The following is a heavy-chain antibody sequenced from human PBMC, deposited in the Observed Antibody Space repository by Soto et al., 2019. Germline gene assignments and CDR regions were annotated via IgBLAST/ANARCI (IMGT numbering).Heavy chain of an antibody. Sequence: KPSETLSLTCTVSGGSISSGGYYWSWIRQHPGKGLEWIGYIYYSGSTYYNPSLKSRVTISVDTSKNQFSLKLSSVTAADTAVYYCARDNSNYGGFDYWGQGTLVTVSS. CDR2: IYYSGST. CDR3: ARDNSNYGGFDY. D-gene: IGHD4-4*01. CDR1: GGSISSGGYY. J-gene: IGHJ4*02. V-gene: IGHV4-31*03.